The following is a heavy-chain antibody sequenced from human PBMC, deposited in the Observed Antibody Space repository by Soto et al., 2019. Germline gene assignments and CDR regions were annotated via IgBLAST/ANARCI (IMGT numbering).Heavy chain of an antibody. D-gene: IGHD5-12*01. J-gene: IGHJ4*02. CDR1: GYSFSTSW. V-gene: IGHV5-51*01. CDR3: ARRHAYEPIFDF. Sequence: PGESLKISCKGSGYSFSTSWIGWVRQMPGKGLEWVGIIYPGDSDTRYSPSFQGQVTISADKSITTAYLQWSSLKASDTAIYYCARRHAYEPIFDFWGQGTLVTVSS. CDR2: IYPGDSDT.